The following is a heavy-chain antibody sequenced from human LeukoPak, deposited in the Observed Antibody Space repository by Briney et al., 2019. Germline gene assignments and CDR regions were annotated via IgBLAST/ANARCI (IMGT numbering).Heavy chain of an antibody. CDR3: ARVSYCSSTSCYTRGFWFDP. V-gene: IGHV4-34*01. D-gene: IGHD2-2*02. Sequence: SETLSLTCAVYGGSFSGYYWSWIRQPPGKGLEWIGEINHSGGTNYNPSLKSRVTISVDTSKNQFSLKLSSVTAADTAVYYCARVSYCSSTSCYTRGFWFDPWGQGTLVTVSS. CDR1: GGSFSGYY. J-gene: IGHJ5*02. CDR2: INHSGGT.